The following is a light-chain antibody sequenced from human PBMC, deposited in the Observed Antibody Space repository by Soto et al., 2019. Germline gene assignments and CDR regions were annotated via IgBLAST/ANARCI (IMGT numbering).Light chain of an antibody. J-gene: IGKJ5*01. CDR3: QQYNEWPPFT. CDR1: QSVRSN. V-gene: IGKV3-15*01. Sequence: ERVIAPVPTTLTVSPGERATLSCRASQSVRSNLAWYQQKPGQAPRLVIYAASTRATGIPDRFSGSVSGTEFTLTISSLQSEDFAVYYCQQYNEWPPFTFGQGTRLEIK. CDR2: AAS.